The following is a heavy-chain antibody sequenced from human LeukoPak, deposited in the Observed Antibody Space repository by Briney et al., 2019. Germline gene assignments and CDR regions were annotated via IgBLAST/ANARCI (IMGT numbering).Heavy chain of an antibody. CDR2: MNPNSGNT. J-gene: IGHJ5*02. V-gene: IGHV1-8*01. Sequence: GASVKVSCKASGYTFTSYDINWVRQATGQGLEWMGWMNPNSGNTGYAQKFQGRVTMTRNTSISTAYMELSSLRSEDTAVYYCARGVYYYGSGSHNWFDPWGQGTLVTVSS. CDR1: GYTFTSYD. CDR3: ARGVYYYGSGSHNWFDP. D-gene: IGHD3-10*01.